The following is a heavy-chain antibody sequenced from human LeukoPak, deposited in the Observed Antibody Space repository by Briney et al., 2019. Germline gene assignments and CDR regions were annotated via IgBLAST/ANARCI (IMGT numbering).Heavy chain of an antibody. CDR3: ARVAVRYFDWLGENDY. J-gene: IGHJ4*02. CDR1: GYTFTGYY. V-gene: IGHV1-2*02. CDR2: INPKSGGT. D-gene: IGHD3-9*01. Sequence: ASVKGSCKASGYTFTGYYIHWVRQAPGLGLECMGWINPKSGGTNYAQKFQGRVTMTRDTPISTAYMELSRLRSDDTAVYYCARVAVRYFDWLGENDYWGQGTLVTVSS.